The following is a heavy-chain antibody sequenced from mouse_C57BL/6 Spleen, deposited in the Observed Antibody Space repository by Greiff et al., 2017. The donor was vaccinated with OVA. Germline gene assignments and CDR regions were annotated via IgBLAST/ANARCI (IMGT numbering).Heavy chain of an antibody. Sequence: VQLQESGPELVKPGASVKISCKASGYAFSSSWMNWVKQRPGKGLEWIGRIYPGDGDTNYNGKFKGKATLTADKSSSTAYMQLSSLTSEDSAVYFCARSGLRLIAYWGQGTLVTVSA. CDR3: ARSGLRLIAY. CDR2: IYPGDGDT. V-gene: IGHV1-82*01. D-gene: IGHD2-4*01. CDR1: GYAFSSSW. J-gene: IGHJ3*01.